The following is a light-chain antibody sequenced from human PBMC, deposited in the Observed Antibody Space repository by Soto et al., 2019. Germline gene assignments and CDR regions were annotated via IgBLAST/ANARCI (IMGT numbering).Light chain of an antibody. CDR2: WAS. CDR3: HQYYYTRDT. J-gene: IGKJ2*01. CDR1: QTVLYTSNNRNY. V-gene: IGKV4-1*01. Sequence: DIVMTQSPDSLAVSLGERATINCRSSQTVLYTSNNRNYLAWYQQKSGQPPKLLFSWASTRESGVPDRFSASGSGTDFTLTISSLQAEDVAVYYCHQYYYTRDTFSQGTKVEIK.